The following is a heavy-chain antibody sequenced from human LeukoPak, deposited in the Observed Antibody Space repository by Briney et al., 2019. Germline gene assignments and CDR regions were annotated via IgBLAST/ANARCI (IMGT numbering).Heavy chain of an antibody. D-gene: IGHD3-10*01. CDR3: ARVDFGEYSNFFDS. Sequence: GGSLRLSCAASGFSLSDFWMSWVRQTPGKGLEWVANIKQDGTKKDYVDSVRGRFTIARDDAKKSLFLEMYSLRVEDTAVYFCARVDFGEYSNFFDSRGQGTLVTVSA. J-gene: IGHJ4*02. CDR1: GFSLSDFW. CDR2: IKQDGTKK. V-gene: IGHV3-7*01.